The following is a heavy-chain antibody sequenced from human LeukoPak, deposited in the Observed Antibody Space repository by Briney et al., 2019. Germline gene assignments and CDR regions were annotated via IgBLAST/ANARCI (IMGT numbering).Heavy chain of an antibody. Sequence: GGSLRLSCAVSGFTFSSYWMSWVRQAPGKGLEWVANIKQDGSEKYYVDSVKGRFTISRDNAKNSLYLQMNSLRAEDTAVYYCARDRAAAAGGDYGGQGTLVTVSS. CDR2: IKQDGSEK. J-gene: IGHJ4*02. CDR3: ARDRAAAAGGDY. D-gene: IGHD6-13*01. V-gene: IGHV3-7*01. CDR1: GFTFSSYW.